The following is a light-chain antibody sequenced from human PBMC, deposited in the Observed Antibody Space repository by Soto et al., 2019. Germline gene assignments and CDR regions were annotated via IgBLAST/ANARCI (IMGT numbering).Light chain of an antibody. V-gene: IGLV2-23*01. Sequence: QSALTQPASVSASPGQSITISCTGTSSDVGGYDLVSLYQQRPGKAPKLMIYEGNKRPSGVSNRFSGSKSGNTASLTISGLPAEDDADYYCCSYAGVSGVFGGGTKVTVL. CDR3: CSYAGVSGV. J-gene: IGLJ3*02. CDR2: EGN. CDR1: SSDVGGYDL.